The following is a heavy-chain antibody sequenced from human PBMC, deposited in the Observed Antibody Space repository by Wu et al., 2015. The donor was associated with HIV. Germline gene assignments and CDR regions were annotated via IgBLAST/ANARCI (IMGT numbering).Heavy chain of an antibody. J-gene: IGHJ3*02. CDR3: ARGPTIRVVVPAAISDDDAFDI. Sequence: QVRLIQSGAEVRKPGASVKVSCKASGYTFTHYDINWVRQASGQGLEWMGWMNPNSGNTGYRQRFQGRVTMTRDNSITTAYMELSRLRSDDTAVYYCARGPTIRVVVPAAISDDDAFDIWGQGTMVTVSS. CDR1: GYTFTHYD. D-gene: IGHD2-2*01. V-gene: IGHV1-8*01. CDR2: MNPNSGNT.